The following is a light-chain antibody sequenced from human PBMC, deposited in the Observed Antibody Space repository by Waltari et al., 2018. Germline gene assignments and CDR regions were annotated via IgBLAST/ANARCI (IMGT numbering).Light chain of an antibody. CDR1: KLGAKY. CDR2: QDT. Sequence: YELTQPPSVSVSPGPTASITCTGDKLGAKYACWYQQKPGQSPVVVVYQDTKRPSVIPERFSGSNSGNTATLTISETQAMDEADYYCQAWDSNSYVFGTGTKVTVL. CDR3: QAWDSNSYV. V-gene: IGLV3-1*01. J-gene: IGLJ1*01.